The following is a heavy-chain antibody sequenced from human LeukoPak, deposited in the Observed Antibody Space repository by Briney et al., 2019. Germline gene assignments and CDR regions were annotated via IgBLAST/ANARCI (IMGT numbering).Heavy chain of an antibody. Sequence: ASVKVSCKASGYTFTGYYMHWVRQAPGQGLEWMGWINPNSGDTNYAQKFQGRVTMTRDTSISTAYTELSRLRSDDTAVYYCARGRPRWLQLDWRVDYWGHGTLVTVSS. CDR3: ARGRPRWLQLDWRVDY. CDR1: GYTFTGYY. D-gene: IGHD5-24*01. V-gene: IGHV1-2*02. CDR2: INPNSGDT. J-gene: IGHJ4*01.